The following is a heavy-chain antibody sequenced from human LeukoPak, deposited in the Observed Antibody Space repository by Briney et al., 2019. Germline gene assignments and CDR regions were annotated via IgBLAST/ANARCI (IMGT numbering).Heavy chain of an antibody. CDR1: GGSISSGSYY. CDR2: IYTSGST. Sequence: PSQTLSLTCTVSGGSISSGSYYWSWIRQPAGKGLEWIGRIYTSGSTNYNPSLKSRVTISVDTSKNQFSLKLSSVTAADTAVYYCARAKSSREDYDYVWGSYRLNYYYYYYMDVWGKGTTVTISS. J-gene: IGHJ6*03. V-gene: IGHV4-61*02. D-gene: IGHD3-16*02. CDR3: ARAKSSREDYDYVWGSYRLNYYYYYYMDV.